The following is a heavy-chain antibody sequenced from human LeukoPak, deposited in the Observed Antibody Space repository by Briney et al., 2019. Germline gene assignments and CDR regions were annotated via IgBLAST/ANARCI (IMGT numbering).Heavy chain of an antibody. CDR1: GYTFTSYD. CDR3: ARAGGYCGRISCPYYFDY. CDR2: MNPNSGNT. Sequence: ASVKVSCKASGYTFTSYDINWVRQATGQGLEGMGWMNPNSGNTGYAQKFQGRVTITRNTSISTAYMELSSLRSEDTAVYYCARAGGYCGRISCPYYFDYWGQGSLVAVSS. D-gene: IGHD2-15*01. V-gene: IGHV1-8*03. J-gene: IGHJ4*02.